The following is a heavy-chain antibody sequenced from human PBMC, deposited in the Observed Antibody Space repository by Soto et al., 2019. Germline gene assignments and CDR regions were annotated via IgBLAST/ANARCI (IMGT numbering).Heavy chain of an antibody. Sequence: EVQVVESGGGLVQPGGSLRLSCAASGFSVTNNYMNWVRQAPGKGLEWVSIIDIGGNTYYADSVKDRFTISRDNSSNTLYLHMDSLRAEDTAVYYCAREEGYCGGGYCFRSDFDLWGQGTVVTVSS. CDR1: GFSVTNNY. D-gene: IGHD2-15*01. CDR3: AREEGYCGGGYCFRSDFDL. J-gene: IGHJ3*01. CDR2: IDIGGNT. V-gene: IGHV3-66*01.